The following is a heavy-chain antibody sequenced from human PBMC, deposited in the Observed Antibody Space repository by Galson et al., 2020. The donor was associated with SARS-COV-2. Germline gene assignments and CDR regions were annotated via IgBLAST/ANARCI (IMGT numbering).Heavy chain of an antibody. Sequence: HGESLKISCQGSGYSFTSYCIGWVRQMPGKGLEWMGIIYPGDSDTRYSPSFQGQVTIPADKSISTAYLQWSSLKASDTALYYGARVPGYCSSISCPYDYYCMDVWSKGTTVTV. V-gene: IGHV5-51*01. J-gene: IGHJ6*03. CDR3: ARVPGYCSSISCPYDYYCMDV. CDR1: GYSFTSYC. D-gene: IGHD2-2*03. CDR2: IYPGDSDT.